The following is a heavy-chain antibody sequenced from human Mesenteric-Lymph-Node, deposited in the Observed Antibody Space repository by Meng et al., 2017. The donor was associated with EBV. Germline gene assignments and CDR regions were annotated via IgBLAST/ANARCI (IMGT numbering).Heavy chain of an antibody. J-gene: IGHJ4*02. V-gene: IGHV1-69*01. CDR2: IIPLFGPP. CDR1: GDTFSTYA. CDR3: ARDRDAYNYYFDY. D-gene: IGHD5-24*01. Sequence: QVQLVQPGAEGKKPGSSVKVSFKTSGDTFSTYAITWVRQAPGQGPEWMGGIIPLFGPPNYAQKFQGRVTIIADESTNTAYMELSSLRSEDTAVYYCARDRDAYNYYFDYWGQGTLVTVSS.